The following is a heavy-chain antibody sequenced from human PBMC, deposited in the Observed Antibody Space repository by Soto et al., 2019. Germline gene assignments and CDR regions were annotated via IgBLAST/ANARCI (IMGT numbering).Heavy chain of an antibody. CDR2: IYNSGST. D-gene: IGHD3-3*01. J-gene: IGHJ6*02. V-gene: IGHV4-61*01. CDR1: GGSVSSGSYY. Sequence: PSETLSLTCTVSGGSVSSGSYYWSWIRQTPGKGLEWIGYIYNSGSTKYNPSLKSRVTISVDTSKNQFSLKLSSVTAADTAVYYCARDGGFYYGMDVWGQGTTVTVSS. CDR3: ARDGGFYYGMDV.